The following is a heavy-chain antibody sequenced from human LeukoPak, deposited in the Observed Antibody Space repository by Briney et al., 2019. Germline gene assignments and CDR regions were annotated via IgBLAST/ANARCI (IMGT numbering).Heavy chain of an antibody. D-gene: IGHD6-13*01. J-gene: IGHJ4*02. CDR3: AKDSGYTSSWYFGDY. V-gene: IGHV3-30*02. CDR1: GFTFFSYG. CDR2: IRYDGSNK. Sequence: PGGSLRLSCVASGFTFFSYGMHWVRQAPGRGLEWVAFIRYDGSNKYYVDSVKGRFTISKDNSKNTLYLQMNSLRAEDTAVYYCAKDSGYTSSWYFGDYWGQGTLVTVSS.